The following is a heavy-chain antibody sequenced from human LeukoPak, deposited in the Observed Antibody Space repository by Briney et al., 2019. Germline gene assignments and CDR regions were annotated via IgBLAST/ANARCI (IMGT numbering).Heavy chain of an antibody. CDR3: ARDRWLQSTHHYYYYYYMDV. Sequence: PGGSLRLSCAASGFTVSSNYMNWVRQAPGKGLEWVSYISSSSSTIYYADSVKGRFTISRDNAKNSLYLQMNSLRAEDTAVYYCARDRWLQSTHHYYYYYYMDVWGKGTTVTVSS. CDR1: GFTVSSNY. V-gene: IGHV3-48*04. J-gene: IGHJ6*03. D-gene: IGHD5-24*01. CDR2: ISSSSSTI.